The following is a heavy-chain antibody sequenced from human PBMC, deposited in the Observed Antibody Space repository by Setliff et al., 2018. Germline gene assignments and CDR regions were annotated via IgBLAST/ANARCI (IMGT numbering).Heavy chain of an antibody. J-gene: IGHJ6*03. CDR1: GDSINSYPYY. Sequence: SETLSLTCTVSGDSINSYPYYWGWIRQPPGKGLEWIGNIYYTGITYYNPSLKSRVTISVDTSTNQFSLKLNSVTAADTAVYYCVRTDYSDGRYSMDVWGKGTMVTVSS. CDR3: VRTDYSDGRYSMDV. CDR2: IYYTGIT. V-gene: IGHV4-39*07. D-gene: IGHD6-19*01.